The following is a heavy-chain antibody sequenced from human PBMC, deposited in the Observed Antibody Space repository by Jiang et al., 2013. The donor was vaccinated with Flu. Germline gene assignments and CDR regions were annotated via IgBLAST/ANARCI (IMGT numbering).Heavy chain of an antibody. J-gene: IGHJ3*02. CDR3: ARERAYCGGDCYHDAFDI. D-gene: IGHD2-21*02. CDR2: IYPGDSDT. CDR1: GYSFTSYW. V-gene: IGHV5-51*01. Sequence: GAEVKKPGESLKISCKGSGYSFTSYWIGWVRQMPGKGLEWMGIIYPGDSDTRYSPSFQGQVTISADKSISTAYLQWSSLKASDTAMYYCARERAYCGGDCYHDAFDIWGQGTMVTVSS.